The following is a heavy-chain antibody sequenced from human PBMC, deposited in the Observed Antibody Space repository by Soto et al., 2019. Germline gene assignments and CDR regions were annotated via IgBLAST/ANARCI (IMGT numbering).Heavy chain of an antibody. V-gene: IGHV3-7*05. Sequence: PGGSLILSCAASGFTFSSYWMSWVRQAPGKGLEWVANIKQDGSEKYYVDSVKGRFTISRDNAKNSLYLQMNSLRAEDTAVYYCARRVVVITKDNWFDPWGQGTLVTVSS. CDR1: GFTFSSYW. J-gene: IGHJ5*02. CDR2: IKQDGSEK. CDR3: ARRVVVITKDNWFDP. D-gene: IGHD3-22*01.